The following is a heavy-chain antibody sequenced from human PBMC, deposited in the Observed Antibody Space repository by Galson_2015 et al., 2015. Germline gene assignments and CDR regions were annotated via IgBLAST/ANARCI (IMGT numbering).Heavy chain of an antibody. CDR2: IYPGDSDT. CDR3: ARWGHKEQQLGRGPKNRDYYFDY. CDR1: GYSFTSYW. V-gene: IGHV5-51*01. D-gene: IGHD6-13*01. Sequence: QSGAEVKKPGESLKISCKGSGYSFTSYWIGWVRQMPGKGLEWMGIIYPGDSDTRYSPSFQGQVTISADKSISTAYLQWSSLKASDTAMYYCARWGHKEQQLGRGPKNRDYYFDYWGQGTLVTVSS. J-gene: IGHJ4*02.